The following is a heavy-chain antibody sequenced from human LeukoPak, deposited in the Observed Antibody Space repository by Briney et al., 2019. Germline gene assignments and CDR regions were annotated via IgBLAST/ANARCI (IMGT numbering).Heavy chain of an antibody. CDR1: GGSITSDH. V-gene: IGHV4-59*01. D-gene: IGHD2-15*01. CDR2: IYYSGNT. Sequence: NPSETLSLTCTVPGGSITSDHWNWIRQPPGKGLEWIGCIYYSGNTYYNPSLKSRVAISVDMSKNQFSLRLTSVTAADTAVYYCARIVVVVAATPPYYYGMDVWGQGTTVTVSS. CDR3: ARIVVVVAATPPYYYGMDV. J-gene: IGHJ6*02.